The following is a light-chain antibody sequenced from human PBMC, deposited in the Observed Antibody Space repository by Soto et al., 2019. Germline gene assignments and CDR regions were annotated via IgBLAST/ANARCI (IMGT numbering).Light chain of an antibody. CDR1: SGSIASNY. V-gene: IGLV6-57*03. CDR2: EDN. CDR3: QSYDSSTPAV. Sequence: NFMLTQPHSVSESPGKTVTISCTRSSGSIASNYVQWYQQRPGSAPTTVIYEDNQRPSGVPDRFSGSIDSSSNSASLTISALKTEDEADYYCQSYDSSTPAVFGGGTQLPSS. J-gene: IGLJ7*01.